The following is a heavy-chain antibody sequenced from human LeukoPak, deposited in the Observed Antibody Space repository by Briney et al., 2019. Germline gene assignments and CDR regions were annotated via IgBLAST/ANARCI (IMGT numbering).Heavy chain of an antibody. V-gene: IGHV3-74*01. Sequence: GGSLRLSCAASGFTFNSFWMYWVRQVPGKGLLWVARINSDGTRTSHADSVQGRFTISRDNANNTLYLQMNSLRVEDTAVYYGARGGSGSGYHYYYYYMDVWGKGTTVTISS. CDR2: INSDGTRT. J-gene: IGHJ6*03. CDR3: ARGGSGSGYHYYYYYMDV. D-gene: IGHD3-22*01. CDR1: GFTFNSFW.